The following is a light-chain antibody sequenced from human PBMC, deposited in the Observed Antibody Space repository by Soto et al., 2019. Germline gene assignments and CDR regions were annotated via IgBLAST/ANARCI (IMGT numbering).Light chain of an antibody. CDR1: QSVSSSY. Sequence: EIVLTQSPGTLSLSPGERATLSFRASQSVSSSYLGWYQQKPGQSPRLLIHGASSRATAIPDRFSGSGSGTDFTHTISRPEPEDFGVYYWQLYGNSPSYTSGQETNLEIK. J-gene: IGKJ2*01. CDR2: GAS. V-gene: IGKV3-20*01. CDR3: QLYGNSPSYT.